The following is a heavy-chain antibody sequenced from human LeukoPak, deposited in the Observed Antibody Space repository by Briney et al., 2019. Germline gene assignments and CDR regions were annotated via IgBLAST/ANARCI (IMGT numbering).Heavy chain of an antibody. Sequence: GGSLRLSCVGSGFTFRSHWVNWVRQSPGKGLEWVAIIKPDGIDKYYVDSARGRFTVSRDNAKNSAFLQMNSLRAEGTAIYYCATISAQTFDIWGQGTLVSVSS. CDR1: GFTFRSHW. D-gene: IGHD5-24*01. CDR3: ATISAQTFDI. V-gene: IGHV3-7*01. J-gene: IGHJ3*02. CDR2: IKPDGIDK.